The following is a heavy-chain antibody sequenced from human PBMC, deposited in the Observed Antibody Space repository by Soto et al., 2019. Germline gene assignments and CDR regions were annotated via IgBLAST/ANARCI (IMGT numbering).Heavy chain of an antibody. D-gene: IGHD3-3*01. V-gene: IGHV1-18*01. CDR3: ARQYYDFWSGYYGSFDY. CDR2: ISAYNGNT. CDR1: GYTLTSYG. Sequence: ASVKVSCKASGYTLTSYGISWVRQAPGQGLEWMGWISAYNGNTNYAQKLQGRVTMTTDTSTSTAYMELRSLRSDDTAVYYCARQYYDFWSGYYGSFDYWGQGTLVTVSS. J-gene: IGHJ4*02.